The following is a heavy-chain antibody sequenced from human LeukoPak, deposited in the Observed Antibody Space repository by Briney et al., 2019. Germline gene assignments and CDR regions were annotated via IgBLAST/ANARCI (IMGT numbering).Heavy chain of an antibody. CDR3: ARHGAFRRPWYYGIDV. CDR1: GGSISSYY. D-gene: IGHD3-10*01. Sequence: DPSETLSLTCTVSGGSISSYYWSWIRQPPGKGLEWIGYIYYSGSTNYNPSLKSRVTISVDTSKNQFSLKLSSVTAADTAVYYCARHGAFRRPWYYGIDVWGQGTTVTVSS. J-gene: IGHJ6*02. V-gene: IGHV4-59*08. CDR2: IYYSGST.